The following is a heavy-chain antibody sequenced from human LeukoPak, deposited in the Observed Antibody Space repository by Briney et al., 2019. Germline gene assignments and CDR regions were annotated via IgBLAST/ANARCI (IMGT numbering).Heavy chain of an antibody. CDR2: ISGSGDST. CDR1: GFPFSSYA. CDR3: AKLSILTGLNWFDP. D-gene: IGHD3-9*01. J-gene: IGHJ5*02. V-gene: IGHV3-23*01. Sequence: GGSLRLSCAASGFPFSSYAMSWVRQAPGKGLEWVSAISGSGDSTYYADSVKGRFTISRDNSKNTLYLQMNSLRAEDTAVYYCAKLSILTGLNWFDPWGQGTLVTVSS.